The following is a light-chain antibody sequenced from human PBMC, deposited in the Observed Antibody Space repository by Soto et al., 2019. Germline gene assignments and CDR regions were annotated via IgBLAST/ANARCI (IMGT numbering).Light chain of an antibody. V-gene: IGLV1-36*01. J-gene: IGLJ1*01. CDR1: SSNIGNNA. Sequence: VLTQPPSVSEAPRQRVTISCSGSSSNIGNNAVNWYQQLPGKAPKLLIYYDDLLPSGVSDRFSGSKSGTSASLAISGLQSEDEADYYCAAWDDSLNGPVFGTGTKLTVL. CDR3: AAWDDSLNGPV. CDR2: YDD.